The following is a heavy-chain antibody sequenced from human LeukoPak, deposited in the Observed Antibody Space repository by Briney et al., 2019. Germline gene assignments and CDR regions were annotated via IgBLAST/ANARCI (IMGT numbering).Heavy chain of an antibody. J-gene: IGHJ4*02. CDR1: GFTFSSYA. Sequence: PGGSLRLSCAASGFTFSSYAMSWVRQAPGKGLEWLSAISVSGGSTYYADSVKGRFTISRDNSKNTLYLQMNSLRAEDTAVYYCAKGGSPFDFDSAFDYWGQGTLVTVSS. CDR3: AKGGSPFDFDSAFDY. V-gene: IGHV3-23*01. CDR2: ISVSGGST. D-gene: IGHD3-9*01.